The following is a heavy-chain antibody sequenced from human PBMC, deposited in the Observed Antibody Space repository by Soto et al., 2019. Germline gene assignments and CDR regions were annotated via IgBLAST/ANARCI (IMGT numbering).Heavy chain of an antibody. CDR3: AGTPQGDYGSADYFDY. V-gene: IGHV3-7*05. Sequence: EVQLVESGGGLVQPGGSLRLSCAASGFTFSSYWMSWVRQAPGKGLEWVANIKQDGSEKYYVDSVKGRFTISRDNAKNSLDLQMKSLRAEDTAVYYCAGTPQGDYGSADYFDYWGQGTLVTVSS. J-gene: IGHJ4*02. CDR1: GFTFSSYW. D-gene: IGHD3-10*01. CDR2: IKQDGSEK.